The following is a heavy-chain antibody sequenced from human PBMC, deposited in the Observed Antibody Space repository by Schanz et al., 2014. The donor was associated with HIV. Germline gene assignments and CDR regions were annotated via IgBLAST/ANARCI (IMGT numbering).Heavy chain of an antibody. CDR3: ARRSTPGGYYGMDV. CDR2: ISGSGSSI. J-gene: IGHJ6*02. V-gene: IGHV3-48*01. Sequence: DVQLVESGGGLRQPGGALRLSCVTSGFIFNDHGMNWVRQAPGRGLQWLSHISGSGSSIYYADSVKGRFTISRDSSKNTVYLEMNSLRAEDTAVYYCARRSTPGGYYGMDVWGQGTTVTVSS. CDR1: GFIFNDHG. D-gene: IGHD2-15*01.